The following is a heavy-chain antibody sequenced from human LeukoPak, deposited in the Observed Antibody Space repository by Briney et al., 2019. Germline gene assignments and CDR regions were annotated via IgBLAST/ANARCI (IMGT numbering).Heavy chain of an antibody. D-gene: IGHD5-18*01. CDR3: ARDPSYGWFDP. CDR1: GGSISSGDYY. Sequence: SETLSLTCTVSGGSISSGDYYWSWIRQPPGKGLEWIGYIHYSGSTYYNPSLKSRVTISVDTSKNQFSLKLSSVTAADTAVYYCARDPSYGWFDPWGQGTLVTVSS. CDR2: IHYSGST. J-gene: IGHJ5*02. V-gene: IGHV4-30-4*01.